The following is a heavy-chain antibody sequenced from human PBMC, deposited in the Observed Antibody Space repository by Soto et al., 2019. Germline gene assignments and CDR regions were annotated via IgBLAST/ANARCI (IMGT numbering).Heavy chain of an antibody. CDR1: GYSFNTYW. Sequence: PGEFLKISCKGSGYSFNTYWIGWVRQMPGKGLEWMGIIYPGDSDTRYSPSFQGQVTISADKSISTAYLQWSSLKASDTAIYYCARQVRYSGSYSYYGLDVWGQGTTVTVSS. D-gene: IGHD1-26*01. CDR3: ARQVRYSGSYSYYGLDV. CDR2: IYPGDSDT. J-gene: IGHJ6*02. V-gene: IGHV5-51*01.